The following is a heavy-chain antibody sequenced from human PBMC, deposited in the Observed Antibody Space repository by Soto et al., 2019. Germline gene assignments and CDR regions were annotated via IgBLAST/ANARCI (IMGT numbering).Heavy chain of an antibody. CDR3: AREKEAQRWLLEGYFDY. CDR2: ISYDGSNK. V-gene: IGHV3-30-3*01. CDR1: GFTFSSYA. Sequence: GGSLRLSCAASGFTFSSYAMHWVRQAPGKGLEWVAVISYDGSNKYYADSVKGRFTISRDNSKNTLYLQMNSLRAEDTAVYYCAREKEAQRWLLEGYFDYWGQGTLVTVSS. D-gene: IGHD2-15*01. J-gene: IGHJ4*02.